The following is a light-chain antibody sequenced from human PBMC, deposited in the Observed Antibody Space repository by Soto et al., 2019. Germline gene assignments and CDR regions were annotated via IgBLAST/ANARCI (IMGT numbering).Light chain of an antibody. CDR2: DAS. CDR1: QSISSW. J-gene: IGKJ2*01. Sequence: DIQMTQSPSTLSASVGHRVTITCRASQSISSWLAWYQQKPGKAPQLLIYDASSLESGVPSRFSGSGSGTEFTLTISSLQPDDFATYYCQQYNSYSYPFGQGTKLEIK. V-gene: IGKV1-5*01. CDR3: QQYNSYSYP.